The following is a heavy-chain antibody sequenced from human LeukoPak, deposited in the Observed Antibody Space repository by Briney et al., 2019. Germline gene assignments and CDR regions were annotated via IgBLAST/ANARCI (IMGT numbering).Heavy chain of an antibody. CDR1: GFTFSSYG. Sequence: PGGSLRLSCAASGFTFSSYGMHWVRQAPGKGLEWVAVIWYDGSNKYYAASVKGRFTISRDNSKNTLYLQINSLRAEDTAVYYCARDPGTMSPDYWGQGTLVTVSS. V-gene: IGHV3-33*01. J-gene: IGHJ4*02. D-gene: IGHD3-3*01. CDR2: IWYDGSNK. CDR3: ARDPGTMSPDY.